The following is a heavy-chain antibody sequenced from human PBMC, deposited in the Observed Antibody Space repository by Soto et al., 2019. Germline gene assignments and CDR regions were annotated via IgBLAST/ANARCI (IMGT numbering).Heavy chain of an antibody. D-gene: IGHD4-17*01. CDR3: AKDSRSYCGDYVYLDY. CDR2: ISGSGGST. Sequence: GGSLRLSCAASGFTFSSYAMSWVRQAPGKGLEWVSAISGSGGSTYYAGSVKGRFTISRDNSKNTLYLQMNSLRAEDTAVYYCAKDSRSYCGDYVYLDYWGQGTLVTVSS. J-gene: IGHJ4*02. CDR1: GFTFSSYA. V-gene: IGHV3-23*01.